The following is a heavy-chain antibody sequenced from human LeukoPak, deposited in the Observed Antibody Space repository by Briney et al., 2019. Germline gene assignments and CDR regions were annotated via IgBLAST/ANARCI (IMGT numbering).Heavy chain of an antibody. Sequence: GGSLRLSCAASGFTFSSYWMHWVRQAPGKGLVWVSRINFDGSTTNYADSVKGRFTISRDNAKNTLYLQMNSLRAEDTAVYFCVRGGSSTWTQPYFFDYWGQGTLVTVSS. CDR2: INFDGSTT. CDR3: VRGGSSTWTQPYFFDY. CDR1: GFTFSSYW. J-gene: IGHJ4*02. V-gene: IGHV3-74*01. D-gene: IGHD6-13*01.